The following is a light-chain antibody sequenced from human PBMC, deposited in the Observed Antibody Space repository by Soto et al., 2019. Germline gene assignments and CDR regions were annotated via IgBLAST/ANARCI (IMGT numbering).Light chain of an antibody. J-gene: IGKJ1*01. CDR2: GAS. V-gene: IGKV3-15*01. CDR1: QRVSSN. Sequence: EIVMKQSPATLSVSPGARATLSCRASQRVSSNLAWYQQKTGQAPRLIIYGASTRATGIPDRFSGSGCGTEFTLTRSRLQSEDFAVYYCQQYNNWPPCTFGQGTNVEIK. CDR3: QQYNNWPPCT.